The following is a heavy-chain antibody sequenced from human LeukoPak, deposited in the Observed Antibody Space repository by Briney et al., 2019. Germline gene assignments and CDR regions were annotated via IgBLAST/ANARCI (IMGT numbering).Heavy chain of an antibody. V-gene: IGHV3-21*01. CDR3: AGPQQLATFDY. Sequence: GGSLRLSCAASGFTFSSYSMNWVRQAPGKGLEWVSSISSNSTYIYYADSMKGRFTISRDNAKNSLYLQMNSLRADDTAVYYCAGPQQLATFDYWGQGTLVTVSP. J-gene: IGHJ4*02. CDR2: ISSNSTYI. CDR1: GFTFSSYS. D-gene: IGHD6-13*01.